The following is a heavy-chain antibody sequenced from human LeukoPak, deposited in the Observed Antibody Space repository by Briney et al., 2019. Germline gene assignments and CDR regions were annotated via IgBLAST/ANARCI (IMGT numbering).Heavy chain of an antibody. J-gene: IGHJ4*02. V-gene: IGHV4-59*08. CDR2: ISDSGST. CDR1: GASISSYS. Sequence: SETLSLTCSVSGASISSYSWSWIRQPPGKGLEWIGSISDSGSTNYNPSLKSRVTISVDTSKNQFSLKVTSVTAADAAVYYCARGPVFGNDHWDQGTLVTVSS. CDR3: ARGPVFGNDH. D-gene: IGHD3-16*01.